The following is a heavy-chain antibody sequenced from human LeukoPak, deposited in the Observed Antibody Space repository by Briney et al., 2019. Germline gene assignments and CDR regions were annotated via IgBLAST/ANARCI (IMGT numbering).Heavy chain of an antibody. CDR2: IKGKTAAGAP. CDR3: ITGDYDFWSGFYSPNHYFDY. CDR1: GFTFTSAW. D-gene: IGHD3-3*01. V-gene: IGHV3-15*01. Sequence: GSLRLSCAASGFTFTSAWMSWVRQAPGEGLEWVGRIKGKTAAGAPDYVASVKGRFTISRDDSKNTLFLQMNSLKTEDTAVYYCITGDYDFWSGFYSPNHYFDYWGQGTLVTVSS. J-gene: IGHJ4*02.